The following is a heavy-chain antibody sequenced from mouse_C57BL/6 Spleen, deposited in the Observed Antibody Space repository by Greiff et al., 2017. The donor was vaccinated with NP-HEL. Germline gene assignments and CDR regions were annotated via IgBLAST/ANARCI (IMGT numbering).Heavy chain of an antibody. Sequence: EVQLVESGGDLVKPGGSLKLSCAASGFTFSSYGMSWVRQTPDKRLEWVATISSGGSYTYYPDSVKGRFTISRDNAKNTLYLQMSSLKSEDTAMYYCARAMRPFDYWGQGTTLTVSS. CDR2: ISSGGSYT. V-gene: IGHV5-6*01. CDR1: GFTFSSYG. D-gene: IGHD2-3*01. CDR3: ARAMRPFDY. J-gene: IGHJ2*01.